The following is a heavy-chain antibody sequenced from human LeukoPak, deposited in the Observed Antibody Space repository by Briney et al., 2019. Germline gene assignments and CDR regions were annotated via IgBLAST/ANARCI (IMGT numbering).Heavy chain of an antibody. Sequence: PGGSLRLSCAASGFTFSNFAMTWVRQAPGKGLEWVANIKEDGSEKYYVDSVKGRFTISRDNAKNSLYLQMNSLRAEDTAVYYCATDFDWSLQIDHWGQGTLLTVSS. V-gene: IGHV3-7*02. D-gene: IGHD3-9*01. CDR1: GFTFSNFA. CDR3: ATDFDWSLQIDH. CDR2: IKEDGSEK. J-gene: IGHJ4*02.